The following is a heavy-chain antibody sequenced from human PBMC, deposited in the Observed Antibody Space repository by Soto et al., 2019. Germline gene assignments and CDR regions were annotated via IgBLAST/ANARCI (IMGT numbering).Heavy chain of an antibody. CDR1: GFPFSSYS. Sequence: GGSLRLSCAASGFPFSSYSMNWVRQAPGKGLEWVSSISSSSSYIYYADSVKGRFTISRDNAKNSLYLQMNSLRAEDTAVYYCARDQWLVRGEDYYYMDVWGKGTTVTVSS. J-gene: IGHJ6*03. D-gene: IGHD6-19*01. V-gene: IGHV3-21*01. CDR2: ISSSSSYI. CDR3: ARDQWLVRGEDYYYMDV.